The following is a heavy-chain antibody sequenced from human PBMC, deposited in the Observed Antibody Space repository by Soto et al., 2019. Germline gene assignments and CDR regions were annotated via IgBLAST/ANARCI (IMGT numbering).Heavy chain of an antibody. V-gene: IGHV3-23*01. CDR1: GFTFSSYA. J-gene: IGHJ4*02. D-gene: IGHD3-3*01. Sequence: EVQLLESGGGLVQPGGSLRLSCAASGFTFSSYAMSWVRQAPGKGLEWVSAISGSGGSTYYADSVKGRFTISRDNSKNTLYLQMNSLRAEDTAVYYCAIDREWLFIIDYWGKGTLVTVSS. CDR2: ISGSGGST. CDR3: AIDREWLFIIDY.